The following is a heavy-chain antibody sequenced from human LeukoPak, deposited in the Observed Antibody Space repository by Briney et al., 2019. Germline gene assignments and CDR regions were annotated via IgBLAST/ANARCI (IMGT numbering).Heavy chain of an antibody. Sequence: PSETLSLICAVYGGSFSGYYWSWIRQPPGKGLEWIGEINHSGSTNYNPSLKSRVTISVDTSKNQFSLKLSSVTAADTAVYYCAGDGSSGWYAGEAFDIWGQGTMVTVSS. D-gene: IGHD6-19*01. V-gene: IGHV4-34*01. CDR2: INHSGST. CDR1: GGSFSGYY. J-gene: IGHJ3*02. CDR3: AGDGSSGWYAGEAFDI.